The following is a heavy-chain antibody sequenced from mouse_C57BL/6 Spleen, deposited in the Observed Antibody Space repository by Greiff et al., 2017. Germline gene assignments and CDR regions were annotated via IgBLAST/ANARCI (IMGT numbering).Heavy chain of an antibody. Sequence: QVQLQQPGAELVMPGASVKLSCKASGYTFTSYWMHWVKQRPGQGLEWIGEIDPSDSYTNYNQKFKGKSTLTVDKSSSTAFMQLSSLTSEDSAVYYCARFGDYDDPFAYWGQGTLVTVSA. CDR1: GYTFTSYW. J-gene: IGHJ3*01. CDR3: ARFGDYDDPFAY. V-gene: IGHV1-69*01. D-gene: IGHD2-4*01. CDR2: IDPSDSYT.